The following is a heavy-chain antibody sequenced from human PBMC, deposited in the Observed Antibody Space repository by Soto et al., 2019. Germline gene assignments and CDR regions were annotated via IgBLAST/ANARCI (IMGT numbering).Heavy chain of an antibody. CDR3: ARGGESSAYYYAYFDY. Sequence: GGSLRLSCTASGFSFSSYEMSWVRRAPGTGLEWVSYISGSGGTTYYADSVKGRFTISRDNAKNSLYLQMNSLRAEDTAVYYCARGGESSAYYYAYFDYWGQGTLVTVSS. CDR1: GFSFSSYE. J-gene: IGHJ4*02. CDR2: ISGSGGTT. D-gene: IGHD3-22*01. V-gene: IGHV3-48*03.